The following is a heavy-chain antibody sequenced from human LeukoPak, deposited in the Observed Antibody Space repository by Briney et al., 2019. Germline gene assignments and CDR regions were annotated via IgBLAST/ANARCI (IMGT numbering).Heavy chain of an antibody. V-gene: IGHV3-48*01. CDR1: GFTFSSYS. CDR3: ARDQTPQPLARGHDAFDI. CDR2: ISSSSSTI. J-gene: IGHJ3*02. D-gene: IGHD3-10*01. Sequence: GGSLRLSCAASGFTFSSYSMNWVRQAPGKGLEWVSYISSSSSTIYYADSVKGRFTISRDNAKNSLYLQMNSLRAEDTAVYYCARDQTPQPLARGHDAFDIWGQGTMVTVSS.